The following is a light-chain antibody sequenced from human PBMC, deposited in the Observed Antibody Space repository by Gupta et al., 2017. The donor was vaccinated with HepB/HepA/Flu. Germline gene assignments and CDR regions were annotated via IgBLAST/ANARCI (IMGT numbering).Light chain of an antibody. J-gene: IGLJ2*01. CDR3: QVWDTSRVV. CDR1: NIGSKS. CDR2: DDS. V-gene: IGLV3-21*03. Sequence: SYVLTQPPSVSVAPGKTATITCGGNNIGSKSVHWYQQKPGQAPVLVVHDDSDRPSGIPERFSGSNSGNTATLTISRVEAGDEADYYCQVWDTSRVVFGGGTKLTVL.